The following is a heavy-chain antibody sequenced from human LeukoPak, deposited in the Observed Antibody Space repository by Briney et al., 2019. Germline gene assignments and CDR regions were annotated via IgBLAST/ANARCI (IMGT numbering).Heavy chain of an antibody. CDR2: ISGSGGST. CDR3: AKDLQPGRIVVVPAAISALDDFDY. D-gene: IGHD2-2*02. J-gene: IGHJ4*02. Sequence: GGSLRLSCAASGFTFSSYAMSWVRQAPGNGLEWVSAISGSGGSTYYADSVKGRFTISRDNSKNTLYLQMNSLRAEDTAVYYCAKDLQPGRIVVVPAAISALDDFDYWGQGTLVTVSS. V-gene: IGHV3-23*01. CDR1: GFTFSSYA.